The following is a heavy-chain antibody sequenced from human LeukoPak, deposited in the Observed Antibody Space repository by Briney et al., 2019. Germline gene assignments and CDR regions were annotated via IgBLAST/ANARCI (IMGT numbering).Heavy chain of an antibody. CDR1: GGSISSYY. J-gene: IGHJ5*02. V-gene: IGHV4-59*01. CDR2: IYYSAST. CDR3: AREKGYCSGGSCSNWFDP. Sequence: SETLSLTCTVSGGSISSYYWSWIRQPPGKGLEWIGYIYYSASTNSNPSLKRRVTISVDTSKNQFSLKLSSVTAADTAVYYCAREKGYCSGGSCSNWFDPWGQGTLVTVSS. D-gene: IGHD2-15*01.